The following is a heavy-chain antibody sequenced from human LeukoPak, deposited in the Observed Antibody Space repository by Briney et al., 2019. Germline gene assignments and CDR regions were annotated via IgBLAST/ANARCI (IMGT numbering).Heavy chain of an antibody. V-gene: IGHV1-46*01. J-gene: IGHJ4*02. CDR3: ARDRDGYNYVYDY. CDR2: INPSGGST. CDR1: GGTFSSYA. D-gene: IGHD5-24*01. Sequence: ASVKVSCKASGGTFSSYAISWVRQAPGQGLEWMGIINPSGGSTSYAQKFQGRVTMTRDTSTSTVYMELSSLRSEDTAVYYCARDRDGYNYVYDYWGQGTLVTVSS.